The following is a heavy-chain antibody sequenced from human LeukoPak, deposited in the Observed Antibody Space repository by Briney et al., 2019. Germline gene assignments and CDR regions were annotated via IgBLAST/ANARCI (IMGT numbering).Heavy chain of an antibody. CDR2: ISGSGAST. J-gene: IGHJ4*02. D-gene: IGHD3-22*01. CDR3: AKYYYDSSGYYPFTFFDY. Sequence: GGSLRLSCAASGFTFSSYAMSWGRQAPGQGLELVSAISGSGASTYYADSVKGRFTISRDNSKNTLYLQMNSLRAEDTAVYYCAKYYYDSSGYYPFTFFDYWGQGTLVTVSS. CDR1: GFTFSSYA. V-gene: IGHV3-23*01.